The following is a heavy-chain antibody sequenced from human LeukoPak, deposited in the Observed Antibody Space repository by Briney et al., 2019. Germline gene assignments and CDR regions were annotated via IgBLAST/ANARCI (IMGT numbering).Heavy chain of an antibody. V-gene: IGHV4-61*09. CDR1: GGSISSGSYY. Sequence: PSQTLSLTCTVSGGSISSGSYYWSWVRQPPGKGLEWIGYVSYSGAANYNPSLKSRVTISVDTSKNQFSLKLSSVTAADTAVYYCARHPVGPGGLDVWGQGTTVTVSS. CDR2: VSYSGAA. J-gene: IGHJ6*02. CDR3: ARHPVGPGGLDV.